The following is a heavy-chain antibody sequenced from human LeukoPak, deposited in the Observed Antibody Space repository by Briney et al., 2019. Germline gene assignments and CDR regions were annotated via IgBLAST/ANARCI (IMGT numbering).Heavy chain of an antibody. D-gene: IGHD2-15*01. CDR1: GFTFSTYW. CDR2: ISGGGGST. CDR3: AKVGYCSGGSCYSH. Sequence: GGSLRLSCAASGFTFSTYWMNWVRQAPGKGLEWVSGISGGGGSTYYADSVKGRFTISRDNSKNTLYLQMNSLRAEDTAVYYCAKVGYCSGGSCYSHWGQGILVTVSS. V-gene: IGHV3-23*01. J-gene: IGHJ4*02.